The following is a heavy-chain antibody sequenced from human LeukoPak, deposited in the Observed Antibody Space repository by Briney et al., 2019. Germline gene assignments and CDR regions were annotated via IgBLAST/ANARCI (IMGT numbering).Heavy chain of an antibody. CDR2: MNPNSGNT. CDR3: ARDIGGGGYCSSTSCYTGNYYYMDV. Sequence: ASVKVSCKASGYTFTSCDINWVRQATGQGLEWMGWMNPNSGNTGYAQKFQGRVTMTRNTSISTAYMELSSLRSEDTAVYYCARDIGGGGYCSSTSCYTGNYYYMDVWGKGTTVTVSS. J-gene: IGHJ6*03. V-gene: IGHV1-8*01. CDR1: GYTFTSCD. D-gene: IGHD2-2*02.